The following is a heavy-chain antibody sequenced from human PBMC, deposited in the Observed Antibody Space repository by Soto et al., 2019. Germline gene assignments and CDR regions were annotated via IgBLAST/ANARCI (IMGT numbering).Heavy chain of an antibody. CDR2: IWYDGSNK. D-gene: IGHD3-22*01. CDR1: GFTFSSYG. J-gene: IGHJ4*02. V-gene: IGHV3-33*01. Sequence: GGSLRLSCAASGFTFSSYGMHWVRQAPGKGLEWVAVIWYDGSNKYYADSVKGRFTISRDNSKNTLYLQMNSLRAEDTAVYYCARDADYYDSSGYSGFVYWGQGTLVTVFS. CDR3: ARDADYYDSSGYSGFVY.